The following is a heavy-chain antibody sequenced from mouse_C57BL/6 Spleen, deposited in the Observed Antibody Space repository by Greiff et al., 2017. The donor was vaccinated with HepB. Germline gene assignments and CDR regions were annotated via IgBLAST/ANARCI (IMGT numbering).Heavy chain of an antibody. CDR3: AREMVTTKAMDY. CDR2: IHPNSGST. CDR1: GYTFTSYW. D-gene: IGHD2-2*01. V-gene: IGHV1-64*01. J-gene: IGHJ4*01. Sequence: QVQLQQPGAELVKPGASVKLSCKASGYTFTSYWMHWVKQRPGQGLEWIGMIHPNSGSTNYNEKFKSKATLTVDKSSSTAYMQLSSLTSEDSAVYYCAREMVTTKAMDYWGQGTSVTVSS.